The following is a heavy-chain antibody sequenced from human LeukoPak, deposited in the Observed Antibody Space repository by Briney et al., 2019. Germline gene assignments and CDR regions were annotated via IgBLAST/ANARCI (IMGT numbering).Heavy chain of an antibody. CDR3: AKDRSGSYSQGLDY. J-gene: IGHJ4*02. CDR1: GFTFDDHG. Sequence: PGGSLRLSCAASGFTFDDHGMHWVRQAPGKGLEWVSGISWSSGIIGYADSVKGRFTISRDNAKNSLYLQMDSLRAEDTAVYYCAKDRSGSYSQGLDYWGQGTLVTVSS. D-gene: IGHD1-26*01. CDR2: ISWSSGII. V-gene: IGHV3-9*01.